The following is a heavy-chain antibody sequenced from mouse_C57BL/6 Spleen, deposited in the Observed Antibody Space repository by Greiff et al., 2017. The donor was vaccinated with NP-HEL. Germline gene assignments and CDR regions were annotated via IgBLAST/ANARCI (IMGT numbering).Heavy chain of an antibody. D-gene: IGHD1-1*01. CDR3: ARWDYYGYYFDY. V-gene: IGHV1-82*01. Sequence: QVQLQQSGPELVKPGASVKISCKASGYAFSSSWMNWVKQRPGKGLEWIGRIYPGDGDTNYNGKFKGKATLTADKSSSTAYMQLSSLTSEDSAVYFCARWDYYGYYFDYWGQGTTLTVSS. CDR1: GYAFSSSW. CDR2: IYPGDGDT. J-gene: IGHJ2*01.